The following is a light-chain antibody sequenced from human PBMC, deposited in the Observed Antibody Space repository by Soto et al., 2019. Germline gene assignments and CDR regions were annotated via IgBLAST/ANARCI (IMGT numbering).Light chain of an antibody. V-gene: IGKV1-39*01. CDR3: QQSYSTPYT. Sequence: DIQMTQSPSSLSASVGDRVTITFRASQSISSYLNWYQQKPGKAPKLLIYAASSLQSGVQSRFSGSGSGTDFTLTISRLQPEDFANYYCQQSYSTPYTFGQGTKMEIK. CDR2: AAS. CDR1: QSISSY. J-gene: IGKJ2*01.